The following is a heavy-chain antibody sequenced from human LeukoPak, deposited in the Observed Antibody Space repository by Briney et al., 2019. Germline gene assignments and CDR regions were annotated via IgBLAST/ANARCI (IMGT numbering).Heavy chain of an antibody. Sequence: PGGSLRLSCAASGFTFSNAWMSWVRQAPGKGLEWVSAISGSGGSTYYADSVKGRFTISRDNSKNTLYLQMNSLRAEDTAVYYCAKDPGYSGYDWGSYFDYWGQGTLVTVSS. D-gene: IGHD5-12*01. CDR1: GFTFSNAW. V-gene: IGHV3-23*01. J-gene: IGHJ4*02. CDR2: ISGSGGST. CDR3: AKDPGYSGYDWGSYFDY.